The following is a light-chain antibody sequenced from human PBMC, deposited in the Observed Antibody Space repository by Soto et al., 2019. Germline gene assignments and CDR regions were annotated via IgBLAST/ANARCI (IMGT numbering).Light chain of an antibody. CDR3: QQYYSTPYT. CDR1: QSVLYSSNNKNY. J-gene: IGKJ2*01. Sequence: IVMTQSPDSLAVSLGERATINCKSSQSVLYSSNNKNYLAWYQQKPGQPPKLLIYWASTRESGVPDRFSGSGSGTDFTLTISSLQAEDVAVYYCQQYYSTPYTFGQVTKLEIK. CDR2: WAS. V-gene: IGKV4-1*01.